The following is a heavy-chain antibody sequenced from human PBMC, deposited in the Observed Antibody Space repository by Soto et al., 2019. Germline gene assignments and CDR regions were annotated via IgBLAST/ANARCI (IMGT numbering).Heavy chain of an antibody. CDR2: IHTGDTT. J-gene: IGHJ4*02. CDR3: ARSLYYFDY. CDR1: GFTFSSHW. V-gene: IGHV3-66*01. Sequence: GGSLRLSCAASGFTFSSHWMTWVRQAPGKGLEWVSFIHTGDTTYYADSVKGRFTIFRDNSKNTLYLQMNSLRAEDTAVYYCARSLYYFDYWGQGTLVTVSS.